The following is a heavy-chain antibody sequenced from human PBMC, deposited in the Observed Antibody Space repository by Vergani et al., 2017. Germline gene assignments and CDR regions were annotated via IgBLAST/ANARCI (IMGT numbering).Heavy chain of an antibody. D-gene: IGHD3-22*01. Sequence: QVQLVQSGAEVKKPGSSVKVSCKASGGTFSSYAISWVRQAPGQGLEWMGRIIPIFGTANYAQKFQGRVTITADESTSTAYMELSSLRSEDTAVYYCARHTPRLGYYDSSGYYNSKEQLIDYWGQGTLVTVSS. J-gene: IGHJ4*02. CDR2: IIPIFGTA. V-gene: IGHV1-69*18. CDR3: ARHTPRLGYYDSSGYYNSKEQLIDY. CDR1: GGTFSSYA.